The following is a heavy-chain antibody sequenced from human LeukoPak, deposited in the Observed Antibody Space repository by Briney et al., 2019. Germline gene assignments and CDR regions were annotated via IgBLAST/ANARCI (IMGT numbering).Heavy chain of an antibody. Sequence: GESLKISXKGSGYSFTTYWIACVRQMPGKGLEWKGSIYPGDSGTRYSPSYQGQVTISADKSINTAFLQWSSLKASDTGMYYCARLASTVGNWFDPWGQGNLVTVSS. CDR2: IYPGDSGT. CDR3: ARLASTVGNWFDP. CDR1: GYSFTTYW. D-gene: IGHD1-26*01. J-gene: IGHJ5*02. V-gene: IGHV5-51*01.